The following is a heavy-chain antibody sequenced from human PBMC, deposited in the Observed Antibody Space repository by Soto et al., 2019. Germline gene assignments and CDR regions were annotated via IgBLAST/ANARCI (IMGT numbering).Heavy chain of an antibody. V-gene: IGHV4-39*01. CDR1: SDNVSSDYY. Sequence: SETLSLTCSVSSDNVSSDYYWGWIRQTPGKGLEWIGSIYSSGSTYYNPSLRGRLSLSMDASKNLFSLTVTSVTAADTAIYFCARQKYYDVLSGYSKNWFDPWGQGTLVTVSS. CDR3: ARQKYYDVLSGYSKNWFDP. J-gene: IGHJ5*02. CDR2: IYSSGST. D-gene: IGHD3-3*01.